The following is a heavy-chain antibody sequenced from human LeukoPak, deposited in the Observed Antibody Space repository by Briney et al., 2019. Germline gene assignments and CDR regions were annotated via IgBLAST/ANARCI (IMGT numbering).Heavy chain of an antibody. D-gene: IGHD4-17*01. CDR1: GGTFSSYA. V-gene: IGHV1-69*06. CDR3: AREGNGDYAGEAYYFDY. Sequence: SVKVSCKASGGTFSSYAISWVRQAPGQGLEWTGGIIPIFGTANYAQKFQGRVTITADKSTSTAYMELSSLRSEDTAVYYCAREGNGDYAGEAYYFDYWGQGTLVTVSS. CDR2: IIPIFGTA. J-gene: IGHJ4*02.